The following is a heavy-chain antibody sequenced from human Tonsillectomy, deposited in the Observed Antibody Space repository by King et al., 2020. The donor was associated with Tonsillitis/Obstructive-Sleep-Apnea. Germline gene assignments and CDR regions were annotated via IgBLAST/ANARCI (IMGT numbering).Heavy chain of an antibody. CDR3: AGWGDGRRFDY. J-gene: IGHJ4*02. D-gene: IGHD3-16*01. CDR1: GFTFSSYG. CDR2: IWYDGSNK. V-gene: IGHV3-33*01. Sequence: QVQLVESGGGVVQPGRSLRLSCAASGFTFSSYGMNWVRQAPGKGLEWVAVIWYDGSNKYYVDSVKGRFTISRDNSKNMLWLQMNSLRAEDTGVYYCAGWGDGRRFDYWGQGTLVTVSS.